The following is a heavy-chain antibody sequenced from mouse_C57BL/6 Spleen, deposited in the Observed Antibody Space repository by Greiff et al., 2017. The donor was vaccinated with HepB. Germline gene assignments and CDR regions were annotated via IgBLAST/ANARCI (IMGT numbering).Heavy chain of an antibody. CDR3: ARDYGSSYEAY. V-gene: IGHV1-81*01. D-gene: IGHD1-1*01. CDR2: IYPRSGNT. J-gene: IGHJ3*01. CDR1: GYTFTSYG. Sequence: VQLQQSGAELARPGASVKLSCKASGYTFTSYGISWVKQRTGQGLEWIGEIYPRSGNTYYNEKFKGKATLTADKSSSTASMEIRSLTSEDSAVDFGARDYGSSYEAYWGQGTLVTVSA.